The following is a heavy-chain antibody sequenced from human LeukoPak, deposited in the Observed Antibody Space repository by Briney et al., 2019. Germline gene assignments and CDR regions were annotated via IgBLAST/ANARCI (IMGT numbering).Heavy chain of an antibody. CDR1: GFTFSSYS. V-gene: IGHV3-21*01. CDR2: ISSSSSYI. D-gene: IGHD1/OR15-1a*01. Sequence: GGSLRLSCAASGFTFSSYSMNWVRQAPGKGLEWVSSISSSSSYIYYADSVKGRFTISRDNAKNSLYLQMNSLGAEDTAVYYCARDHRRNTDLFDPWGQGTLVTVSS. J-gene: IGHJ5*02. CDR3: ARDHRRNTDLFDP.